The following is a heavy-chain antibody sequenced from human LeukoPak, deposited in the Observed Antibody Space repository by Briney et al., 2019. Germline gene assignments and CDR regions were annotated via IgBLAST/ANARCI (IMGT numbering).Heavy chain of an antibody. J-gene: IGHJ4*02. CDR3: AREDTNYYDSSGYYSIGVYFVY. V-gene: IGHV4-61*01. CDR2: IYYSGGT. D-gene: IGHD3-22*01. Sequence: PSETLSLTCTVSGGSVSSGSYYWSWIRQPPGKGLEWIGYIYYSGGTNYNPSLKSRVTISVDTSKNQFSLKLSSVTAADTAVYYCAREDTNYYDSSGYYSIGVYFVYWGQGTLVTVSS. CDR1: GGSVSSGSYY.